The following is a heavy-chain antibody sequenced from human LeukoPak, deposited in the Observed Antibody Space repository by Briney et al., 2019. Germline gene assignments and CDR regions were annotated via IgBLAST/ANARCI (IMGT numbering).Heavy chain of an antibody. CDR1: GFTFSSYA. V-gene: IGHV3-30*04. J-gene: IGHJ4*02. D-gene: IGHD6-13*01. CDR2: IPYDGSNK. Sequence: PGGSLRLSCAASGFTFSSYAMHWVRQAPGKGLEWVAVIPYDGSNKYYADSVKGRFTISRDNSKNTLYLQMNSLRAEDTAVYYCARPPYKQQLVGYFDYWGQGTLSPSPQ. CDR3: ARPPYKQQLVGYFDY.